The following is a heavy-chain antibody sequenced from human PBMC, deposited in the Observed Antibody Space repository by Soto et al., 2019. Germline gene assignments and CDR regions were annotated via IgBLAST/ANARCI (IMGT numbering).Heavy chain of an antibody. CDR2: MSGSAIYT. CDR3: XXXXXXXXXXXXXXV. CDR1: GFSFASYA. J-gene: IGHJ6*02. Sequence: EVHLLESGGSLVQPGGSLTLSCEASGFSFASYAMTWXRXXXXXXXXXVSAMSGSAIYTYYSNSVRGRFTISRDNSKNILXXXXXXXXXXXXXXXXXXXXXXXXXXXXXXXVWGRGTTVTVSS. V-gene: IGHV3-23*01.